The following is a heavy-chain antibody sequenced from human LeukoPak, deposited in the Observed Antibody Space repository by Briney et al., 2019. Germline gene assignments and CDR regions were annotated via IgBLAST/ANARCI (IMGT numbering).Heavy chain of an antibody. CDR1: GGSISSYY. Sequence: SETLSLTCTVSGGSISSYYWSWIRQPAGRGLEWIGRIYTSGSTNYNPSLKSRVTMSVDTSKNQFSLKLSSVTAADTAVYYCARVSNYDFWSGYLDYWGQGTLVTVSS. CDR2: IYTSGST. CDR3: ARVSNYDFWSGYLDY. J-gene: IGHJ4*02. V-gene: IGHV4-4*07. D-gene: IGHD3-3*01.